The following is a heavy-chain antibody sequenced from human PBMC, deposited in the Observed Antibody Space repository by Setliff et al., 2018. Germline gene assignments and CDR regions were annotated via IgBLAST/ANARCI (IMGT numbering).Heavy chain of an antibody. CDR3: ATNPRKGRSGGYYYDYSYYYYMAV. CDR2: INSGGSST. CDR1: GFTFINYW. Sequence: GGSLRLSCAASGFTFINYWMGWVRQAPGTGLEWVSAINSGGSSTYYADSVKGRFTISRDNAKNSLYLQLNSLRAEDTAVYYCATNPRKGRSGGYYYDYSYYYYMAVWGKGTTVTVSS. J-gene: IGHJ6*03. V-gene: IGHV3-23*01. D-gene: IGHD3-22*01.